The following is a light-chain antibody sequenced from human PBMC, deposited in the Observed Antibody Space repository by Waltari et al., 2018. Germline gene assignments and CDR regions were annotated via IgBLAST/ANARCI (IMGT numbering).Light chain of an antibody. V-gene: IGKV4-1*01. CDR2: WAS. J-gene: IGKJ1*01. Sequence: DIVMTQSPDSLPVSLGERATITCKSDQSVSYSSNNKNYLAWYRQKPGQPPQLLISWASTREFGVPDRFSGSGSGTDFTLTISSLQAEDVAVYYCQQYYAVPPTFGLGTKVEIK. CDR1: QSVSYSSNNKNY. CDR3: QQYYAVPPT.